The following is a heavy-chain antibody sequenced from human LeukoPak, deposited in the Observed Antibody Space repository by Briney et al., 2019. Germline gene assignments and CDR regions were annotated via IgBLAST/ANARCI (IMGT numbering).Heavy chain of an antibody. J-gene: IGHJ6*03. Sequence: SVKVSCKASGGTFNSQAISWVRQAPGQGLEWMGGIIRKFDTANYAQKFQGRVTITTDESTSTAYMELSGLRSEDTAVYYCARDLQDSGPHYYYYMDVWGKGTTVTVSS. CDR1: GGTFNSQA. V-gene: IGHV1-69*05. CDR3: ARDLQDSGPHYYYYMDV. D-gene: IGHD6-25*01. CDR2: IIRKFDTA.